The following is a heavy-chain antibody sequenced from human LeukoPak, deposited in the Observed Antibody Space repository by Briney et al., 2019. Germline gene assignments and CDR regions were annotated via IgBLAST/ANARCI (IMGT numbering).Heavy chain of an antibody. J-gene: IGHJ6*02. CDR2: ISAYNGNT. CDR3: ATGGVVGATSAYYGLDV. CDR1: RYTFTSFG. V-gene: IGHV1-18*01. D-gene: IGHD1-26*01. Sequence: ASVKVSCKASRYTFTSFGISWVCQAPGQGLEWMGWISAYNGNTNYAQKLQGRVTMTTDTSTSTAYMELRSLRSDDTAVYYCATGGVVGATSAYYGLDVWGQGTPVTVSS.